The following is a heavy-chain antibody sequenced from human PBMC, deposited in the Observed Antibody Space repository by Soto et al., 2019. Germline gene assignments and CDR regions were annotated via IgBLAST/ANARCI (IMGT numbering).Heavy chain of an antibody. CDR3: AKVPTRGYSGYDLPNWFDP. CDR2: ISGSGGST. V-gene: IGHV3-23*01. J-gene: IGHJ5*02. CDR1: GFTFSSYA. Sequence: PGGSLRLSCAASGFTFSSYAMSWVRQAPGKGLEWVSAISGSGGSTYYADSVKGRFTISRDNSKNTLYLQMNSLRAEDTAVYYCAKVPTRGYSGYDLPNWFDPWGQGTLVTVSS. D-gene: IGHD5-12*01.